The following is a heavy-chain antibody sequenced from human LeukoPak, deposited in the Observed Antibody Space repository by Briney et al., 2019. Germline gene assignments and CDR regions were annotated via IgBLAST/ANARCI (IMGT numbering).Heavy chain of an antibody. D-gene: IGHD6-19*01. CDR2: IKQNGTEK. Sequence: GGSLRLSCAASGFTFSSYAMSWVRQAPGQGLEWVANIKQNGTEKYYADSVKGRFIISRDNAENSVYLQLNSLRAEDTAVYYCARDNRRTAVAGLDSWGQGILVTVSS. CDR1: GFTFSSYA. J-gene: IGHJ4*02. V-gene: IGHV3-7*01. CDR3: ARDNRRTAVAGLDS.